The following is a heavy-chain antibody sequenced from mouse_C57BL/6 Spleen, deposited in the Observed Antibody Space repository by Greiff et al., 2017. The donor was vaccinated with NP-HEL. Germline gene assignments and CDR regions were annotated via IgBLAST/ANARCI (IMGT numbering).Heavy chain of an antibody. Sequence: QVQLQQSGAELVKPGASVKISCKASGYAFSSYWMNWVKQRPGKGLAWIGQIYPGDGDTNYNGKFKGKATLTADKSSSTAYMPLSRRTSEDSAVYFCARGTYYYGSSYGFDYWGQGTTLTVSS. V-gene: IGHV1-80*01. D-gene: IGHD1-1*01. CDR3: ARGTYYYGSSYGFDY. CDR2: IYPGDGDT. CDR1: GYAFSSYW. J-gene: IGHJ2*01.